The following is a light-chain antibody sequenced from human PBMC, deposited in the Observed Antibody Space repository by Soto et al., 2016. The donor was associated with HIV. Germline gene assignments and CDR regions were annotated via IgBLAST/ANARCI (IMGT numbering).Light chain of an antibody. Sequence: DIQMTQSPSTLSASVGDRVTITCRASQSISTWLAWYQQKPGKAPKLLIYKASTLETGVPSRFSGSASGTEFTLTISGLQPDDFATYYCQQYYTYTFGLGTKVDIK. J-gene: IGKJ1*01. V-gene: IGKV1-5*03. CDR2: KAS. CDR1: QSISTW. CDR3: QQYYTYT.